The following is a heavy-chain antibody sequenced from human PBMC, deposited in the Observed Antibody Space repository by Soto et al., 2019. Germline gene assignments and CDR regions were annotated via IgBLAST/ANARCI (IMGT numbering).Heavy chain of an antibody. V-gene: IGHV4-31*03. D-gene: IGHD6-13*01. Sequence: PWETLSLTCTFSVRTISSASYYCSWIRQHPGKGLEWVGNIYYNGSTYYSPSLKSRLTLWLDTSKNQFSLRLTSVTAADTAVYYCARYRNSGSWSKCEYWGQGSMVTVXS. CDR2: IYYNGST. J-gene: IGHJ4*02. CDR1: VRTISSASYY. CDR3: ARYRNSGSWSKCEY.